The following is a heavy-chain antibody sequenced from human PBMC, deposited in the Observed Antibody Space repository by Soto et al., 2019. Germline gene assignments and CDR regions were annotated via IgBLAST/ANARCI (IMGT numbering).Heavy chain of an antibody. CDR3: ARLGTSFDS. Sequence: SETLSLTCTVSGGSFSSSSYHWGWIRQPPGKGLEWIATIYYTGNTFYNPSLMSRVTISVDTSKNQFSLKLSSVTAADTAVYYCARLGTSFDSWGQGTLVTAPQ. D-gene: IGHD6-13*01. J-gene: IGHJ4*02. CDR1: GGSFSSSSYH. V-gene: IGHV4-39*01. CDR2: IYYTGNT.